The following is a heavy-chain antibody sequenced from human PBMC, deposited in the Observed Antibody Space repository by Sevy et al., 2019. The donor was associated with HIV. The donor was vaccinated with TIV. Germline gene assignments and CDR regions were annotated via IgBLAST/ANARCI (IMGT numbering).Heavy chain of an antibody. CDR1: GGSFSGYY. Sequence: SETLSLTCAVYGGSFSGYYWSWIRQPPGKGLEWIGEINHSGSTNYNPSLKSRVTISVDTSKNQFSLMLSSVTAADTAVYYCARGTVCSGGSCYSVFDYWGQGTLVTVSS. CDR2: INHSGST. J-gene: IGHJ4*02. CDR3: ARGTVCSGGSCYSVFDY. V-gene: IGHV4-34*01. D-gene: IGHD2-15*01.